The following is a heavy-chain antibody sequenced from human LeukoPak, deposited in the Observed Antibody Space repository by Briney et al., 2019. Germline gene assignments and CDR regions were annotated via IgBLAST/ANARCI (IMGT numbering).Heavy chain of an antibody. CDR2: VYLSGTT. CDR3: AGLVGRYSSGLYYYYFDY. V-gene: IGHV4-4*02. J-gene: IGHJ4*02. Sequence: SETLSLTCTVSGVSINSLDLWSWVRQPPGKGLEWIGEVYLSGTTHSNPSVKSRVTISIDKSKNQFFLNLSSVTAADTAVYYCAGLVGRYSSGLYYYYFDYWGQGTLVTVSS. CDR1: GVSINSLDL. D-gene: IGHD3-22*01.